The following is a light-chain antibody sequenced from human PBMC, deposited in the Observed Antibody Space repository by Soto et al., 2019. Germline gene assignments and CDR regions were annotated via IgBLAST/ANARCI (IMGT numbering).Light chain of an antibody. CDR2: TAS. V-gene: IGKV1-12*01. J-gene: IGKJ4*02. CDR1: QTISSW. CDR3: QHASSFPLT. Sequence: DIQMTQSPSTLSGSVGDRVTSTCRASQTISSWLTWYQQKPGKAPKLLIYTASTLQSGVPSRFRGSGSGTDFTLTISSLQPEEFATYYCQHASSFPLTFGGGTKVDIK.